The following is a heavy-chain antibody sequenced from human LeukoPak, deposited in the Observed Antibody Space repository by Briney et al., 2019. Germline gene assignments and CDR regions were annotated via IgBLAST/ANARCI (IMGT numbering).Heavy chain of an antibody. J-gene: IGHJ4*02. CDR1: GFTFSSYE. V-gene: IGHV3-48*03. Sequence: GGSLRLSCAASGFTFSSYEMNWVRQAPGKGLEWVSYISSSGSTIYYADSVKGRFTISRDNAKNSLYLQMNSLRAEDTAVYYCARESRGWYEDSWGQGTLVTVSS. CDR2: ISSSGSTI. CDR3: ARESRGWYEDS. D-gene: IGHD6-19*01.